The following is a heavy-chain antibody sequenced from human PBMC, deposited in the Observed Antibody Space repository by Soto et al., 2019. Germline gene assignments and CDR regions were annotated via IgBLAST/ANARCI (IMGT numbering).Heavy chain of an antibody. J-gene: IGHJ4*02. CDR2: TYYRSKWYN. CDR3: DRATTACGSWSSDY. V-gene: IGHV6-1*01. Sequence: SQTLSLTCAISGDSVSSNSAAWNWIRQSPSRGLEWLGRTYYRSKWYNDYAVSVKSRITINPDTSKNQFSLQLNSVTPEDTAVNVYDRATTACGSWSSDYWGQGTLVTVSS. D-gene: IGHD2-15*01. CDR1: GDSVSSNSAA.